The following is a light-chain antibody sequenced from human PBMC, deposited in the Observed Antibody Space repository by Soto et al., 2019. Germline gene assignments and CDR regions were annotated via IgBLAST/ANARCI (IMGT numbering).Light chain of an antibody. CDR2: DVF. Sequence: EIVLTQSPATLSFSPGERATLSCRASQSISIYLAWYQQKPGQAPRLLIYDVFNRATGIPARFSGSGSGTDFTLTISSLEPEDFAVYYCQQRSNWPPEITFGQGTRLEIK. J-gene: IGKJ5*01. CDR1: QSISIY. CDR3: QQRSNWPPEIT. V-gene: IGKV3-11*01.